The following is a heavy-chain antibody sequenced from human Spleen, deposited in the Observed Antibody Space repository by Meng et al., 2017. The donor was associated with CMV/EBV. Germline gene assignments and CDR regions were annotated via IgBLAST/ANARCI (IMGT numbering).Heavy chain of an antibody. V-gene: IGHV3-21*01. J-gene: IGHJ6*02. D-gene: IGHD2-2*01. CDR1: GFTFSSYS. Sequence: GESLKISCAASGFTFSSYSMNWVRQAPGKGLEWVSSISSSSSYIYYADSVKGRFTISRDNSKNTLYLQMNSLRAEDTAVYYCARALFRGYCSSTSCYRFGYYGMDVWGQGTTVTVSS. CDR3: ARALFRGYCSSTSCYRFGYYGMDV. CDR2: ISSSSSYI.